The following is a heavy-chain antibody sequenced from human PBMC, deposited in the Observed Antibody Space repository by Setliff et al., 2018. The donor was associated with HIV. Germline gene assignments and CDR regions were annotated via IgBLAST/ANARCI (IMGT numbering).Heavy chain of an antibody. D-gene: IGHD3-22*01. Sequence: GESLKISCAASGFTFSSYGMHWVRQAPGKGLEWVAFIRYDGSNKYYADSVKGRFTISRDNSKNTLYLQMNSLRAEDTAVYYCAKDAYYYDSSGYYPFDYWGQGTLVTVSS. CDR2: IRYDGSNK. V-gene: IGHV3-30*02. CDR3: AKDAYYYDSSGYYPFDY. CDR1: GFTFSSYG. J-gene: IGHJ4*02.